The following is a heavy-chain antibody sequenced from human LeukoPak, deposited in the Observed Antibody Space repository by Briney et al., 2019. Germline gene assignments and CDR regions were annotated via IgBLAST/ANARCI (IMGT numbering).Heavy chain of an antibody. CDR1: GFTFDDYA. V-gene: IGHV3-9*01. D-gene: IGHD7-27*01. Sequence: PGGSLRLSCAASGFTFDDYAMHWVRQAPGKGLEWVSGISWNSGSIGYADSVKGRFTISRDNAKNSLYLQMNSLRAEDTAVYYCARDSMGTVGKDWGQGTLVTVSS. CDR2: ISWNSGSI. CDR3: ARDSMGTVGKD. J-gene: IGHJ4*02.